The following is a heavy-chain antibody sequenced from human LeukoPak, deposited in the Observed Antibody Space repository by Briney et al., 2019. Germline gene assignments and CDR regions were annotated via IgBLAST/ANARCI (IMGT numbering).Heavy chain of an antibody. CDR2: ILPLSTIP. J-gene: IGHJ3*02. Sequence: SVKVSCKASGGTLSNYAISWVRQAPGQGLEWMGGILPLSTIPNHAQRFQDRLTITADRSTSTAYMELTSLRSEDTAVYYCARDQDSSGNLYDAFDIWGQGTMVTVSS. V-gene: IGHV1-69*10. CDR3: ARDQDSSGNLYDAFDI. D-gene: IGHD3-22*01. CDR1: GGTLSNYA.